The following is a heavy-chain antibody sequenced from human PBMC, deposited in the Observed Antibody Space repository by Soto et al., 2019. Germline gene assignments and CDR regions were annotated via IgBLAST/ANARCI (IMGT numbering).Heavy chain of an antibody. CDR1: GGSFSGYY. D-gene: IGHD2-2*01. CDR3: ARGQTRSRYCSSTSCSTTHFRI. Sequence: SETLSLTCAVYGGSFSGYYWSWIRQPPGKGLEWIGEINHSGSTNYNPSLKSRVTISVDTPKNQFSLKLSSVTAADTAVYYVARGQTRSRYCSSTSCSTTHFRIWGQGTMVTVSS. J-gene: IGHJ3*02. V-gene: IGHV4-34*01. CDR2: INHSGST.